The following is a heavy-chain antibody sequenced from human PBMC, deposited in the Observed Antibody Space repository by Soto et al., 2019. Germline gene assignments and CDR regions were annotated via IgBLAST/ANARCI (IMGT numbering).Heavy chain of an antibody. Sequence: EVQLVESGGGLVQPEGSLRLSCAVSGFTFSNSWLSWVRQAPGKGLEWVANINQDGSDKYYVDSVKGRFTISRDNAKNSLYLQMNSLRAEDTAIYYCARVSPVMSPGYWGQGTLVTVSS. V-gene: IGHV3-7*05. D-gene: IGHD3-16*01. CDR1: GFTFSNSW. CDR3: ARVSPVMSPGY. CDR2: INQDGSDK. J-gene: IGHJ4*02.